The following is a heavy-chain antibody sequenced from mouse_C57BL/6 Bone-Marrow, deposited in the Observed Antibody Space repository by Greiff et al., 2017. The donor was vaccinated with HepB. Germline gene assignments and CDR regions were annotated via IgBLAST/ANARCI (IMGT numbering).Heavy chain of an antibody. J-gene: IGHJ4*01. V-gene: IGHV1-15*01. Sequence: QVQLKESGAELVRPGASVTLSCKASGYTFTDYEMHWVKQTPVHGLEWIGAIDPETGGTAYNQKFKGKAILTADKSSSTAYMELRSLTSEDSAVYYCTRGDPTVVADAMDYWGQGTSVTVSS. D-gene: IGHD1-1*01. CDR3: TRGDPTVVADAMDY. CDR2: IDPETGGT. CDR1: GYTFTDYE.